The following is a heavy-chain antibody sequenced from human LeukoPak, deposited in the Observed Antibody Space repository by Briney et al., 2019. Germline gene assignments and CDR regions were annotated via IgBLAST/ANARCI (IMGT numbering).Heavy chain of an antibody. Sequence: GGSLRLSCAASGFTVSSNYMSWVRQAPGKGLEWVSIIYSGGSTFYADSVKGRFTISRDNSKNTLYLQMNSLRAEDTAVYYCARDTSGWYDAFSAFDIWGQGTMVTVSS. CDR3: ARDTSGWYDAFSAFDI. J-gene: IGHJ3*02. CDR1: GFTVSSNY. CDR2: IYSGGST. V-gene: IGHV3-53*05. D-gene: IGHD6-19*01.